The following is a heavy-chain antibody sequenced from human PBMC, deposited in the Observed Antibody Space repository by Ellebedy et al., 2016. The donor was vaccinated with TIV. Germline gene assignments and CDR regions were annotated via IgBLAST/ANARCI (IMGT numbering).Heavy chain of an antibody. Sequence: SETLSLTXAVYGGSFSGYYWSWIRQPPGKGLEWIGEINHSGSTNYNPSLKSRVTISVDTSKNQFSLKLSSVTAADTAVYYCARAGRQWLVKLSTEYSQHWGQGTLVTVSS. D-gene: IGHD6-19*01. CDR1: GGSFSGYY. CDR3: ARAGRQWLVKLSTEYSQH. CDR2: INHSGST. J-gene: IGHJ1*01. V-gene: IGHV4-34*01.